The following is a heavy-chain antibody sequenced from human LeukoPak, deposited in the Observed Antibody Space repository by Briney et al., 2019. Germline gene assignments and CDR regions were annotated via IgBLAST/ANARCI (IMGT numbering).Heavy chain of an antibody. CDR1: GFTFSSYS. V-gene: IGHV3-48*01. Sequence: GGSLRLXCAASGFTFSSYSMNWVRQAPGKGLEWVSYISSSSSTIYYADSVKGRFTISRDNAKNSLYLQMNSLRAEDTAVYYCARDRLGYCSGGSCLFDYWGQGTLVTVSS. CDR2: ISSSSSTI. J-gene: IGHJ4*02. CDR3: ARDRLGYCSGGSCLFDY. D-gene: IGHD2-15*01.